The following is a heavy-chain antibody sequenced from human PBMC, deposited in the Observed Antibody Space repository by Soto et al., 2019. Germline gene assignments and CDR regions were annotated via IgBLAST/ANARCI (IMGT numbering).Heavy chain of an antibody. CDR3: IKDTSPGGLDY. Sequence: GVSLRLSSVASGIALEDYAMHWVRQVPGQGLEWVSGIYSDDHSTAYADSVKGRFTISRDDAKNCLYLQMNSLRPKDAAFYYCIKDTSPGGLDYWGRPIVVTVSS. J-gene: IGHJ4*02. D-gene: IGHD3-16*01. CDR2: IYSDDHST. V-gene: IGHV3-9*01. CDR1: GIALEDYA.